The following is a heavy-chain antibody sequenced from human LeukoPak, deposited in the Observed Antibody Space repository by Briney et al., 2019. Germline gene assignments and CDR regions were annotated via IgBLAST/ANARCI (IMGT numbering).Heavy chain of an antibody. Sequence: GGSLRLSCAASGFTFSSYGMHWVRQAPGKGREGVAFIRYDGSNKYYADSVKGRFTVSRDNSKNTLYLQMNSLRAEDTAVYYCAKVLSGSYSPFDYWGQGTLVTVSS. V-gene: IGHV3-30*02. CDR1: GFTFSSYG. CDR3: AKVLSGSYSPFDY. J-gene: IGHJ4*02. CDR2: IRYDGSNK. D-gene: IGHD1-26*01.